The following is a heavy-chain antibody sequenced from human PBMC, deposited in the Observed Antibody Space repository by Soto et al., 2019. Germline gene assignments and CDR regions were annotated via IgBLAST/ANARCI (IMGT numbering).Heavy chain of an antibody. V-gene: IGHV1-69*02. J-gene: IGHJ4*02. Sequence: QVQLVQSGAEVKKPGSSVRVSCTPSGGTFSSYTISWVRQAPGQGLEWMGRIVPITGMTRYAQKFQGRLTITAVTSTTTAYLVLRSLTSEDSAVYFCSRGVASLVDSWGQGTQVTVSS. D-gene: IGHD2-15*01. CDR2: IVPITGMT. CDR3: SRGVASLVDS. CDR1: GGTFSSYT.